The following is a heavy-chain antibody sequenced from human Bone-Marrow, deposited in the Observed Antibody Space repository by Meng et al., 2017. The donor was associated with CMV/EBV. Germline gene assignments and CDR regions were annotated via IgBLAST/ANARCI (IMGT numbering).Heavy chain of an antibody. CDR1: GGPFSGYY. J-gene: IGHJ1*01. CDR2: INHSGST. V-gene: IGHV4-34*01. D-gene: IGHD6-19*01. Sequence: QGRLWRRGAVLFNPSETLSLTLAAYGGPFSGYYWSWIRQPPGKGLEWIGEINHSGSTNYNPSLKSRVTISVDTSKNQFSLKLSSVTAADTAVYYCARVRPAVAGTGYFQHWGQGTLVTVSS. CDR3: ARVRPAVAGTGYFQH.